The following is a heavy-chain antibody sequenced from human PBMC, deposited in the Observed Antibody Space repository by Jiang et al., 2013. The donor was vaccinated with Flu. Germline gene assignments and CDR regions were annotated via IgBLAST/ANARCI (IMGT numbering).Heavy chain of an antibody. D-gene: IGHD3-9*01. CDR1: GYSISSGYY. J-gene: IGHJ5*02. V-gene: IGHV4-38-2*02. Sequence: GLVKPSETLSLTCTVSGYSISSGYYWGWIRQPPGKGLEWIGSIYHSGSTYYNPSLKSRVTISVDTSKNQFSLKLSSVTAADTAVYYCARGRITIFWGFDPWGQGTLVTVSS. CDR2: IYHSGST. CDR3: ARGRITIFWGFDP.